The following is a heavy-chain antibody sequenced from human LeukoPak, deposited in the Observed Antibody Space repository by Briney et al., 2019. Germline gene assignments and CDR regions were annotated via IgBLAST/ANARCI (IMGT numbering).Heavy chain of an antibody. Sequence: GGSLRLSCAASGFTFDDYAMHWVRQAPGKGLEWVSGISWNSGSIGYADSAKGRFTISRDNAKNSLYLQMNSLRAEDTALYYCAKGLRLQSLDYWGQGTLVTVSS. CDR3: AKGLRLQSLDY. CDR2: ISWNSGSI. V-gene: IGHV3-9*01. D-gene: IGHD4-11*01. J-gene: IGHJ4*02. CDR1: GFTFDDYA.